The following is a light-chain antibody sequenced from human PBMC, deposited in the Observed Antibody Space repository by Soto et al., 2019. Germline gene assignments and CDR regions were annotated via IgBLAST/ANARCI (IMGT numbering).Light chain of an antibody. Sequence: QSVLTQPPSVSGGPGQRVTISCTGSSSNIGAGYDVHWYQQLPGTAPKLLIYGNINRPSGAPDRFSGSKSGTSASLAITGLQAEDEADYYCQSYDSSLSGSVFGGGTKVTVL. CDR3: QSYDSSLSGSV. CDR1: SSNIGAGYD. J-gene: IGLJ2*01. CDR2: GNI. V-gene: IGLV1-40*01.